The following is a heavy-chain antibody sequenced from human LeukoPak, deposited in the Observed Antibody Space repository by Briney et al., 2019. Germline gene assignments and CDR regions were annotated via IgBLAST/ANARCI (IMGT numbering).Heavy chain of an antibody. D-gene: IGHD1-26*01. V-gene: IGHV3-74*01. CDR3: ARVSGSYKDDAFDI. CDR1: GFTFSSYW. Sequence: TGGSLRLSCAASGFTFSSYWMHWVRQAPGKGLVWVSRINSDGSSTSYADSVKGRFTISRDNAKNTLYLQMNSLRAEDTAVYYCARVSGSYKDDAFDIWAKGQWSPSLQ. CDR2: INSDGSST. J-gene: IGHJ3*02.